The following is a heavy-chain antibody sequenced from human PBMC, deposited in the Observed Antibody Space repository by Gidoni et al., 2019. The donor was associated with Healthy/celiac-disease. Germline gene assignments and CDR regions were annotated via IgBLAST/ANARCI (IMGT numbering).Heavy chain of an antibody. CDR2: IIPIFGTA. J-gene: IGHJ6*02. Sequence: QVQLVQSGAEVKTPGSSVKVSCTASGGTFSSYAISWVRQAPGQGLEWMGGIIPIFGTANYAQKFQGRVTITADKSTSTAYMGLSSLRSEDTAVYYCATLLPTHYGMDVWGQGTTVTVSS. V-gene: IGHV1-69*06. CDR1: GGTFSSYA. CDR3: ATLLPTHYGMDV. D-gene: IGHD4-4*01.